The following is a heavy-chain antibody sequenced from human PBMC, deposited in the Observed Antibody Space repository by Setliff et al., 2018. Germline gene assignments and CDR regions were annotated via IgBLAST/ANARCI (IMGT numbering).Heavy chain of an antibody. D-gene: IGHD6-13*01. CDR3: ARVQQLGTFDY. V-gene: IGHV1-69*08. CDR2: IIPIFGTA. J-gene: IGHJ4*02. Sequence: ASVKVSCKVSGGTFSIYTISWVRQAPGQGLEWMGRIIPIFGTANYAQKFQGRVTITADKSTSTAYMELSSLRSEDTAVYYCARVQQLGTFDYWGQGTLGTVS. CDR1: GGTFSIYT.